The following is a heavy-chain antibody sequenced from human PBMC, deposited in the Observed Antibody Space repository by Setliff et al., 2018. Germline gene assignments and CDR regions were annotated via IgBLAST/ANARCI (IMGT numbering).Heavy chain of an antibody. CDR1: GGSVGSDFSY. CDR3: ARVTGFFYVDA. CDR2: IYTTWST. V-gene: IGHV4-61*09. J-gene: IGHJ6*03. Sequence: TSETLSLTCTVSGGSVGSDFSYWTWIRQPAGKGPEWIGQIYTTWSTNYNPSLRSRATISLDASKNQFSLSLTSVTAADTAVYYCARVTGFFYVDAWGKGTTVTVSS.